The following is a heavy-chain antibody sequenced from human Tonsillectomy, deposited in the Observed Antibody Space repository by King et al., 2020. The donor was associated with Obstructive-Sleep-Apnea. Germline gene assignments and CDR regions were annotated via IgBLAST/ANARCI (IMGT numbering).Heavy chain of an antibody. CDR2: MNPNSGNT. CDR1: GYTFTSYD. CDR3: ARGVAAAGTDWFDP. J-gene: IGHJ5*02. D-gene: IGHD6-13*01. Sequence: VPLVQSGAEVKKPGASVKVSCKASGYTFTSYDINWVRQATGQGLEWMGWMNPNSGNTGYAQKFQGRVTMTRNTSISTAYMELSSLRSEDTAVYYCARGVAAAGTDWFDPWGQGTLVTVSS. V-gene: IGHV1-8*01.